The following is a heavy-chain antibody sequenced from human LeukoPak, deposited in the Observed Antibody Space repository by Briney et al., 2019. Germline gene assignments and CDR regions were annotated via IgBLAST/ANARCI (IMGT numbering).Heavy chain of an antibody. CDR1: GFTFSSYW. J-gene: IGHJ4*02. D-gene: IGHD2-2*02. CDR3: ARATLGYCSSTSCYTGYVDY. CDR2: IKQDGGEK. V-gene: IGHV3-7*01. Sequence: GGSLRLSCAASGFTFSSYWMSWVRQAPGKGLEWVANIKQDGGEKYYVDSVKGRFTISRDNAKNSLYLQMNSLRAEDTAVYYCARATLGYCSSTSCYTGYVDYWGQGTLVTVSS.